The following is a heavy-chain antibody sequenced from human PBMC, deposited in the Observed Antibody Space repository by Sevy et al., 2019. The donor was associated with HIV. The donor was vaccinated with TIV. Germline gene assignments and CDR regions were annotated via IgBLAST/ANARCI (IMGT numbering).Heavy chain of an antibody. J-gene: IGHJ6*02. CDR2: IYPGDPAP. Sequence: GESLKISCEGSGYSFTHYWIAWVRQIPGKGLEWMGIIYPGDPAPTYSPSFQGRVTISADKSINIAYLQWSRLRASDTAIYYCARLNGFEPYSYYALDVWGLGTTVTVSS. V-gene: IGHV5-51*01. CDR1: GYSFTHYW. CDR3: ARLNGFEPYSYYALDV. D-gene: IGHD5-12*01.